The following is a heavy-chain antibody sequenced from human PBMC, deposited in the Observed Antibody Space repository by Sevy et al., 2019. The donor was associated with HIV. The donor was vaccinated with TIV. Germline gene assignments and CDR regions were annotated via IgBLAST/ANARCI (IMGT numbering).Heavy chain of an antibody. V-gene: IGHV3-23*01. CDR3: AKVLAHCSNCHQVDHYYYGLDV. Sequence: GGSLRLSCAVSGFTFSNYAMSWVRQAPGKGLEWVSIIIGSGGSSFSADSVKGRFTISRDNSKNTLYLQMSSLRAEDTAVYFCAKVLAHCSNCHQVDHYYYGLDVWGQGTTVTVSS. CDR2: IIGSGGSS. CDR1: GFTFSNYA. D-gene: IGHD2-15*01. J-gene: IGHJ6*02.